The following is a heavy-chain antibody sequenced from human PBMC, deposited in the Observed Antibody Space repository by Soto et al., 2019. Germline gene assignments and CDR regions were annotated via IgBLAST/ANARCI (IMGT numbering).Heavy chain of an antibody. Sequence: QVQLVQSGAELKKPGSSVKVSCKASRGTFSSYAISWVRQAPGQGLEWMGGIIPIFGTANYAQKFQGRVTITADASTSTAYMDLSSLTSDDTAIYYCARGAQSGSWGEGWFDPWGQGTLVTVSS. CDR3: ARGAQSGSWGEGWFDP. J-gene: IGHJ5*02. V-gene: IGHV1-69*12. CDR1: RGTFSSYA. D-gene: IGHD6-13*01. CDR2: IIPIFGTA.